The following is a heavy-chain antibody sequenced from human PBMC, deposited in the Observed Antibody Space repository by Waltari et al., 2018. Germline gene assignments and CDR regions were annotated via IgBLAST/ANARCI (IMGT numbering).Heavy chain of an antibody. V-gene: IGHV4-34*01. CDR1: GGSFSGYY. CDR2: INHSGST. CDR3: ASPASLRTGDGAFDI. Sequence: QVQLQQWGAGLLKPSETLSLTCAVYGGSFSGYYWRWIRQPPGKGLEWIGEINHSGSTNYNPSHKSRVTISVDTSKSQFSLKLSSVTAADTAVYYCASPASLRTGDGAFDIWGQGTMVTVSS. D-gene: IGHD7-27*01. J-gene: IGHJ3*02.